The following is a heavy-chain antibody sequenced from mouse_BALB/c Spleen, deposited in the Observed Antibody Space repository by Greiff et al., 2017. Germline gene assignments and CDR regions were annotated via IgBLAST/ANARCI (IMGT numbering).Heavy chain of an antibody. CDR2: IHYSGST. CDR3: ARNFPDYYGNSYFDY. J-gene: IGHJ2*01. V-gene: IGHV3-1*02. D-gene: IGHD1-1*01. Sequence: EVQLVESGPDLVKPSQSLSLTCTVTGYSITSGYSWHWIRQFPGNKLEWMGYIHYSGSTNYNPSLKSRISITRDKSKNQFFLQLNSVTTEDTATYYFARNFPDYYGNSYFDYWGQGTTLTVPS. CDR1: GYSITSGYS.